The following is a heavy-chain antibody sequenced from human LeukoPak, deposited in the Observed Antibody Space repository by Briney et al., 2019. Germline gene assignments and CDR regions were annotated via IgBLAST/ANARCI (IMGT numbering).Heavy chain of an antibody. J-gene: IGHJ4*02. Sequence: PGGSLRLSCAASGFTFSNAWMSWVRQAPGKGLEWVSAISGSGGSTYYADSVKGRFTISRDNAKNSLYLQMNSLRAEDTALYYCARFQGFGELLQDEPEDYWGQGTLVTVSS. V-gene: IGHV3-11*01. CDR2: ISGSGGST. D-gene: IGHD3-10*01. CDR1: GFTFSNAW. CDR3: ARFQGFGELLQDEPEDY.